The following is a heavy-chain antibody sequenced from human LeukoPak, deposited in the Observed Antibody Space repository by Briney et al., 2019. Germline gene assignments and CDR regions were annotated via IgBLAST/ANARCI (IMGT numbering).Heavy chain of an antibody. D-gene: IGHD2/OR15-2a*01. V-gene: IGHV3-48*03. J-gene: IGHJ4*02. CDR1: GFTLSSYE. CDR2: IRSSGSTI. Sequence: GGSLRLSCAVSGFTLSSYEMKWGRQAPGKGLEWVSYIRSSGSTIYYADSVKGRFTISRENANNSLYLQMNSLRAENTAVYYCARILSMNSYWGQGTLVTVSS. CDR3: ARILSMNSY.